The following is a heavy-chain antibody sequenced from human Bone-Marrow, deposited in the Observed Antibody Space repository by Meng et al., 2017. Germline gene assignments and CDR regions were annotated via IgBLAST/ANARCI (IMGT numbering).Heavy chain of an antibody. CDR1: GGSFSYYY. D-gene: IGHD4-11*01. CDR3: ARGPTTMAHDFDY. J-gene: IGHJ4*02. CDR2: INHSGST. V-gene: IGHV4-34*01. Sequence: ARPPPSGAGLFKPSETLSLTVVVSGGSFSYYYWSWIRQPPGKGLEWIGEINHSGSTNYNPSLEGRATISVDTSQNNLSLRLSSVTAADSAVYYCARGPTTMAHDFDYWGQGTLVTVSS.